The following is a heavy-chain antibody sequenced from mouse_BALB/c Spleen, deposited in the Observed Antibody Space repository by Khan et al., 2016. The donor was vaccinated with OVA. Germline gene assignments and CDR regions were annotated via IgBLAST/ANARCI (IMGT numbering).Heavy chain of an antibody. CDR3: ARGYYGDPFAY. Sequence: EVELVESGGGLVKPGGSLKLSCAASGFTFSDYYMYWVRQTPEKRLEWVATISDGGSYTYYPDSVKGRFTISRDDVKNNLYLQMSSLTSKDTAMDYCARGYYGDPFAYWGQGTLVTVSA. CDR2: ISDGGSYT. D-gene: IGHD2-13*01. CDR1: GFTFSDYY. V-gene: IGHV5-4*02. J-gene: IGHJ3*01.